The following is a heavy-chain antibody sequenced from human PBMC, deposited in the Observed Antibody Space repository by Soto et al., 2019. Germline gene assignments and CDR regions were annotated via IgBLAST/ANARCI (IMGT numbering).Heavy chain of an antibody. Sequence: QVQLVQSGAEVKKPGASVKVSCKASGYTFTSYGISWVRQAPGQGLEWMGWISAYNGNTNYAQKLKGRVNMTTDTSTSTAYIELRSLRSDDTAVYYCARDRPRGGRGWNDHYYDGMDVWGQGTTVTVSS. V-gene: IGHV1-18*01. D-gene: IGHD1-1*01. J-gene: IGHJ6*02. CDR2: ISAYNGNT. CDR1: GYTFTSYG. CDR3: ARDRPRGGRGWNDHYYDGMDV.